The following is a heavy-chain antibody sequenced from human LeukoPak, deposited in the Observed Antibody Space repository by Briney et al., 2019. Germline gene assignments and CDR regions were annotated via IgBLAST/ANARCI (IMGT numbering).Heavy chain of an antibody. D-gene: IGHD1-26*01. V-gene: IGHV1-24*01. Sequence: ASLKVSCKVSGYTLTELSMHWVRQAPGKGLEWMGGFDPEDGETIYAQKFQGRVTMTEDTSTDTAYMELSSLRSEDTAVYYCATVPLEVGATPGWFDPWGQGTLVTVSS. CDR1: GYTLTELS. J-gene: IGHJ5*02. CDR2: FDPEDGET. CDR3: ATVPLEVGATPGWFDP.